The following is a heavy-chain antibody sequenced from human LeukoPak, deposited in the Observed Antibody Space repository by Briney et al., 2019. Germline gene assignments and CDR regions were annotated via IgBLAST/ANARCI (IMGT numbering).Heavy chain of an antibody. CDR2: ISGSGGST. V-gene: IGHV3-23*01. CDR3: VSASVVAATGYYYYYGMDV. Sequence: GGSLRLSCAASGFTFSSYAMSWVRQAPGKGLGWVSAISGSGGSTYYADSVKGRFTISRDNSKNTLYLQMNSLGAEDTAVYYCVSASVVAATGYYYYYGMDVWGQGTTVTVSS. J-gene: IGHJ6*02. D-gene: IGHD2-15*01. CDR1: GFTFSSYA.